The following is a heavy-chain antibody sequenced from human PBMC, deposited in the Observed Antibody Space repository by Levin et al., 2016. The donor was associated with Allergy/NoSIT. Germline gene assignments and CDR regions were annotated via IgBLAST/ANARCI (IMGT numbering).Heavy chain of an antibody. J-gene: IGHJ4*02. CDR3: ARLENSGYDFDH. V-gene: IGHV3-9*01. CDR1: GFTFDDYA. CDR2: ISWNSGSI. D-gene: IGHD5-12*01. Sequence: SLKISCAASGFTFDDYAMHWVRQAPGKGLEWVSGISWNSGSIGYADSVKGRFTISRDNAKNSLYLQMNSLRPEDTAVYYCARLENSGYDFDHWGQGILVTVSS.